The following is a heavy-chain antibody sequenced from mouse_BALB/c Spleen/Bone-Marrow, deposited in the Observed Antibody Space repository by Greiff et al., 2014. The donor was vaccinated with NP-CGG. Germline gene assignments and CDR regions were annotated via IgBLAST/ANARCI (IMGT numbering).Heavy chain of an antibody. CDR1: GFTFSSYG. J-gene: IGHJ4*01. CDR2: ITSNGGST. D-gene: IGHD2-3*01. Sequence: VQLKESGGGLVQPGGSLKLSCAASGFTFSSYGMSWVRQTPDKRLELVATITSNGGSTCYPDSVKGRFTISRDNAKNTLYLQMSSLKSEDTAMYYCARDGYYVFYAMDYWGQGTSVTVSS. V-gene: IGHV5-6-3*01. CDR3: ARDGYYVFYAMDY.